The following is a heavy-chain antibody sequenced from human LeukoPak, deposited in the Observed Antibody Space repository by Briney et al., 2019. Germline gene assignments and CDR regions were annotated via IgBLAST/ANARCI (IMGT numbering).Heavy chain of an antibody. Sequence: PGGSLRLSCAASGFTFSDYNMRWIRQAPGKGLEWVSSISRSGSTKYYADSVKGRFTISRDNAKNSLFLQMNSLRAEDTAVYYCARGHDWDDYANQGAFDIWGQGTMVTVSS. CDR3: ARGHDWDDYANQGAFDI. D-gene: IGHD4-17*01. CDR2: ISRSGSTK. J-gene: IGHJ3*02. CDR1: GFTFSDYN. V-gene: IGHV3-11*01.